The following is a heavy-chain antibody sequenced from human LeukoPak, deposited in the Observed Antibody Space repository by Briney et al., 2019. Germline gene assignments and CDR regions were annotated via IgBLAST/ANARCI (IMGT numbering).Heavy chain of an antibody. CDR2: IIPIFGTA. J-gene: IGHJ3*02. CDR3: ASWSGAFDI. Sequence: SVKLSCKASGCTFSSYDISWMRQAPGQGLEWMGGIIPIFGTANYAQKFQGRVTITTDESTRTAYMELSSLRSEDTAVYYCASWSGAFDIWGQGTMVTVFS. V-gene: IGHV1-69*05. CDR1: GCTFSSYD.